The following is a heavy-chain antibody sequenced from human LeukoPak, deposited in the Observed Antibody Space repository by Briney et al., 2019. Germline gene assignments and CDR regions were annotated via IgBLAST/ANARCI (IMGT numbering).Heavy chain of an antibody. D-gene: IGHD3-22*01. CDR1: GGSISSSGYY. CDR3: ARHRSSSRGGSGFSQGQFDY. V-gene: IGHV4-39*01. Sequence: SETLSLTCTVSGGSISSSGYYWGRIRQPPGMGPEWIGSIYYGGNTYYNPSLKSRLTISVDTSKDLFSLKLSSVTAADTAVYYCARHRSSSRGGSGFSQGQFDYWGQGTLVTVSS. CDR2: IYYGGNT. J-gene: IGHJ4*02.